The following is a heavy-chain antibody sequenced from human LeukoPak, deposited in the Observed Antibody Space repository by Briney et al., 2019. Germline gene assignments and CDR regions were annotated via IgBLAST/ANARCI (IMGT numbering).Heavy chain of an antibody. D-gene: IGHD3-10*01. CDR2: IYYSGST. Sequence: SETLSLTCTVSGGSISRGGYYWSWIRQHPGKGLEWIGYIYYSGSTYYNPSLKSRFTISVDTSKNQFSLNLSSVTAADTAVYSCARHYGSGRDGLLSRFDPGGKGTLVTLSS. CDR1: GGSISRGGYY. V-gene: IGHV4-31*03. CDR3: ARHYGSGRDGLLSRFDP. J-gene: IGHJ5*02.